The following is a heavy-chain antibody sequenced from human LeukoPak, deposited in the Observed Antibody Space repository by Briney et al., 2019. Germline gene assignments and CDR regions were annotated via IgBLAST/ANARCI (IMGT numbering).Heavy chain of an antibody. V-gene: IGHV3-66*02. CDR1: GFTFSSYA. CDR2: IYSGGST. CDR3: ARDGRNYYVSSGYPYAEYFQH. J-gene: IGHJ1*01. Sequence: PGGSLTLSCAASGFTFSSYAMSWVRQAPGKGLEWVSDIYSGGSTYYADSVKGRFTISRDKSKNTLYLQMDSLRAEDTAVYYCARDGRNYYVSSGYPYAEYFQHWGQGNLVTVSS. D-gene: IGHD3-22*01.